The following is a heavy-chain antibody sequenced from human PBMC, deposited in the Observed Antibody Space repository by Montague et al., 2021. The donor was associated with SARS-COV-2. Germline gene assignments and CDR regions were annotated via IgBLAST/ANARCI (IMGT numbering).Heavy chain of an antibody. CDR1: GGSISSYY. V-gene: IGHV4-59*01. CDR3: ARSGGVYDYVWGSYLRRSTKYCMDV. J-gene: IGHJ6*02. Sequence: SETLSLTCTVSGGSISSYYWSWIRQPPGKGLEWIGYIYYSGSTNYNPSLKSRVTISVDTSKNQFSLKLSSVTAADTAVYYFARSGGVYDYVWGSYLRRSTKYCMDVWGQGTTVTVSS. CDR2: IYYSGST. D-gene: IGHD3-16*01.